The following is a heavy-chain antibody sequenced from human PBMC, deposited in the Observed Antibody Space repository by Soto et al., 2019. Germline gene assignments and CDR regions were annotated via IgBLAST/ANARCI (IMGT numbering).Heavy chain of an antibody. Sequence: QVQLQESGPGLVKPSQTLSLTCTVSGGSISSGAYYWSCIRQHPGKGLEWIGYIYYSGSTYYNPSLKIRVTISVDTSKNQFSLKLSSVTAADTAVYYCATRTDYYYGSGSLGGMDVWGQGTTVTVSS. CDR3: ATRTDYYYGSGSLGGMDV. V-gene: IGHV4-31*03. D-gene: IGHD3-10*01. CDR1: GGSISSGAYY. CDR2: IYYSGST. J-gene: IGHJ6*02.